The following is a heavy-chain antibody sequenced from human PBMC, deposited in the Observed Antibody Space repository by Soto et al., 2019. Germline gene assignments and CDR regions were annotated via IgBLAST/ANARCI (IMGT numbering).Heavy chain of an antibody. Sequence: QVQLQQSGPGLVKPSQTLSLTCAISGDSVSSNSAAWNWIRQSPSRGLEWLGRTYYRSKWYNDYAVSVKSRITINPDTSKNQFSLQLNSVTPEDTAVYYCARDNPYCSGGSCYHRYFDYWGQGTLVTVSS. CDR1: GDSVSSNSAA. CDR2: TYYRSKWYN. CDR3: ARDNPYCSGGSCYHRYFDY. D-gene: IGHD2-15*01. V-gene: IGHV6-1*01. J-gene: IGHJ4*02.